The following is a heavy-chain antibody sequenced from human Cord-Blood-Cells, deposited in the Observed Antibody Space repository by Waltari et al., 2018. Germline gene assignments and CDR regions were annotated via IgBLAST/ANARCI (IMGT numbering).Heavy chain of an antibody. J-gene: IGHJ4*02. Sequence: EVQLVESGGGLVQPGGSLRLSCAASGFTVSSNYMSWVRQAPGKGLEWVSVIYSGGSTYYADSVKGRFTISRDNSKNTLYRQMNSLRAEDTAVYYCARENRDYYDSSGLDYWGQGTLVTVSS. V-gene: IGHV3-66*01. CDR2: IYSGGST. CDR3: ARENRDYYDSSGLDY. CDR1: GFTVSSNY. D-gene: IGHD3-22*01.